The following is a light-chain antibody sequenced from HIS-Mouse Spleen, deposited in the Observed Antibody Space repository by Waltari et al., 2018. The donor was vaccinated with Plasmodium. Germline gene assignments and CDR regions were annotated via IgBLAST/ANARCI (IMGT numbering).Light chain of an antibody. CDR2: GAS. J-gene: IGKJ2*01. V-gene: IGKV3-15*01. CDR3: QQYNNWPPMYT. Sequence: EIVMTQSPATLSVSRGERATLSCRASQSVSSNLAWYQQTPGQAPRLLIYGASTRATGIPARFSGSGSGTEFTLTISSMQSEDFAVYYCQQYNNWPPMYTFGQGTKLEIK. CDR1: QSVSSN.